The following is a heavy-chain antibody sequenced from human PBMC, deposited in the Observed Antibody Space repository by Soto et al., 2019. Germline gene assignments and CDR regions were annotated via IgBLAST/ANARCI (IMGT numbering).Heavy chain of an antibody. CDR1: GGSISHYY. V-gene: IGHV4-59*01. CDR3: AREAGYYDRSGYTWFDP. J-gene: IGHJ5*02. CDR2: IYYSGST. D-gene: IGHD3-22*01. Sequence: SETLSLTCTVSGGSISHYYWSWIRQPPGKGLEWIGYIYYSGSTNYNPSLKSRVTISLDTSKNQFSLIVSSVTAADTAVYYCAREAGYYDRSGYTWFDPWGLGIQVTVYS.